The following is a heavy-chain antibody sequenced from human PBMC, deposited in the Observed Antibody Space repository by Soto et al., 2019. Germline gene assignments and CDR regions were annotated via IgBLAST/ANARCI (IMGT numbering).Heavy chain of an antibody. Sequence: QVHLVQSGAELKQPGASVKVSCKASGYTFSGYHMPWVRQAPGQGLEWMGWVHPNSGGTNYAQSFEGRVTMTRDTSINTAYMELSTLTSDDTGVYYCAKELRRGMDVWGQGTTVTVSS. J-gene: IGHJ6*02. CDR2: VHPNSGGT. D-gene: IGHD4-17*01. V-gene: IGHV1-2*02. CDR1: GYTFSGYH. CDR3: AKELRRGMDV.